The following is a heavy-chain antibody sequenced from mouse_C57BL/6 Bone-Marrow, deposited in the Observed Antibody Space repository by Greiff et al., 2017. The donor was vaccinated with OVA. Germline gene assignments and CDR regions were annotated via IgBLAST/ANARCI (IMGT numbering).Heavy chain of an antibody. V-gene: IGHV7-3*01. CDR3: ARSVTFYYFDY. Sequence: EVKLMESGGGLVQPGGSLSLSCAASGFTFTVYYMSWVRQPPGKALEWLGFIRNKANGYTTEYSASVKGRFTISRDNSQSILYLQMNALRAEDSATYYCARSVTFYYFDYWGQGTTLTVSS. D-gene: IGHD2-1*01. J-gene: IGHJ2*01. CDR1: GFTFTVYY. CDR2: IRNKANGYTT.